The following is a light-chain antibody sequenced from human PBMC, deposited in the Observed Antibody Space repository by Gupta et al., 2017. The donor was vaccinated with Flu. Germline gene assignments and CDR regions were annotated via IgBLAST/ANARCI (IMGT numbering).Light chain of an antibody. CDR3: QQATNFPYS. J-gene: IGKJ2*03. V-gene: IGKV1-12*01. CDR2: DAI. CDR1: QGISHW. Sequence: DIQMTQSPSSVSASVGDTVTITCRASQGISHWLAWYQQRPGKAPKLRIHDAIKLQSGVPSRFSGSGSGTHFVLTISSLQPEDIATYYCQQATNFPYSFGQGTRLDIK.